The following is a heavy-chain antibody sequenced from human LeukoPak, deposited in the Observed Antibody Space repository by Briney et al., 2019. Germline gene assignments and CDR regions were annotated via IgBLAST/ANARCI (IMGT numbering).Heavy chain of an antibody. J-gene: IGHJ6*03. CDR2: IYTSGST. CDR3: ARSPGPYCSSTSCPPYYYYYMDV. Sequence: SETLSLTCTVSGGSISSYYWSWIRPPAGKGLEWIGRIYTSGSTNYNPSLKSRVTMSVDTSKNQFSLKLSSVTAADTAVYYCARSPGPYCSSTSCPPYYYYYMDVWGKGTTVTVSS. D-gene: IGHD2-2*01. V-gene: IGHV4-4*07. CDR1: GGSISSYY.